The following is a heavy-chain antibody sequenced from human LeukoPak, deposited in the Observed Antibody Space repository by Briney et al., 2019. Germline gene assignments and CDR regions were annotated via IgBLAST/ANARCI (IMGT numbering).Heavy chain of an antibody. CDR3: ARDHNYAFDN. Sequence: GGSLRLSCAASGFIFSDYSMNWVRQAPGRGLEWISYIGISSGNTKYADSVKGRFTISGDNAKNSLYLQMNSLRVEDTAVYYCARDHNYAFDNWGQGTLVTVSS. CDR1: GFIFSDYS. J-gene: IGHJ4*02. V-gene: IGHV3-48*04. CDR2: IGISSGNT. D-gene: IGHD1-1*01.